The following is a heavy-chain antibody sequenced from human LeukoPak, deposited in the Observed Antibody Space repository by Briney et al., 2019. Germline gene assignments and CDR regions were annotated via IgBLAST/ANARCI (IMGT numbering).Heavy chain of an antibody. D-gene: IGHD3-9*01. CDR1: GGSISSGNYY. CDR2: IYTSGST. Sequence: PSQTLSLTCTVSGGSISSGNYYWSWIRQPAGKGLERIGRIYTSGSTNYNPSLKSRVTISVDTSKNQFSLKLSSVTAADTAVYYCAREYDILTGLIDYWGQGTLVTVSS. CDR3: AREYDILTGLIDY. V-gene: IGHV4-61*02. J-gene: IGHJ4*02.